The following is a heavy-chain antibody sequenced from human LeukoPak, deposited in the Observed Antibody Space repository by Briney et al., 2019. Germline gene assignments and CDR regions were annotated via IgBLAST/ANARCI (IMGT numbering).Heavy chain of an antibody. J-gene: IGHJ4*02. Sequence: SETLSLTCAVYGGSFSGYYWSWIRQPPGKGLEWIGEINHSGSTNYNPSLKSRVTISVDTSKNQFSLKLSSVTAADTAVYYCASSSTAAMVTGYWGQGTLVTVSS. D-gene: IGHD5-18*01. CDR2: INHSGST. CDR1: GGSFSGYY. CDR3: ASSSTAAMVTGY. V-gene: IGHV4-34*01.